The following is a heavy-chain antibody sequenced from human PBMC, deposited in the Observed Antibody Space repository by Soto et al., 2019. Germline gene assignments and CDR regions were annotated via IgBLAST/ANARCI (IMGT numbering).Heavy chain of an antibody. J-gene: IGHJ4*02. D-gene: IGHD5-12*01. Sequence: ASVKVSCKASAYTFTGYYVQWVRQAPGQGLEWMGWINPNGGATRYAQKFQGRVTMTRDTSITTAYMDLSSLRSDDTAVYYCARGGGIGSGFEEGLDYWGQGALVTVSS. V-gene: IGHV1-2*02. CDR3: ARGGGIGSGFEEGLDY. CDR1: AYTFTGYY. CDR2: INPNGGAT.